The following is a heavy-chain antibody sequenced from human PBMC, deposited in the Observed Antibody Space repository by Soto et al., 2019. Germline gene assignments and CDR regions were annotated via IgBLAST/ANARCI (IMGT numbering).Heavy chain of an antibody. CDR1: GGSFSSYA. V-gene: IGHV1-69*13. CDR2: IIPIFGTA. J-gene: IGHJ6*02. D-gene: IGHD5-12*01. Sequence: SVKVSCKDCGGSFSSYAISWVRQAPGEGLEWMGGIIPIFGTANYAQKFQGRVTITADESTSTAYMELSSLRSEDTAVYYCARRKASGGSSRVRYYPSYGMDVWRQATTVTVS. CDR3: ARRKASGGSSRVRYYPSYGMDV.